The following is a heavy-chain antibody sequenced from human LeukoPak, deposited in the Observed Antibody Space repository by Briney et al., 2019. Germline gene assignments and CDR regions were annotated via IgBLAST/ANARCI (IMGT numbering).Heavy chain of an antibody. CDR3: AKGGGPIDY. J-gene: IGHJ4*02. CDR1: GFTFSTYW. D-gene: IGHD3-16*01. Sequence: GGSLRLSCAASGFTFSTYWMHWVRQAPGKGLEWVSGISWNSGSIGYADSVKGRFTISRDNAKNSLYLQMNSLRAEDTALYYCAKGGGPIDYWGQGTLVTVSS. V-gene: IGHV3-9*01. CDR2: ISWNSGSI.